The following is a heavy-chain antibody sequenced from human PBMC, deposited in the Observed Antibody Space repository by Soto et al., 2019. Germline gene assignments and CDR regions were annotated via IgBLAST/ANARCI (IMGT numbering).Heavy chain of an antibody. CDR1: GFTFSSYG. CDR2: IWYDGSNK. D-gene: IGHD2-15*01. Sequence: GGSLRLSCAASGFTFSSYGMHWVRQAPGKGLEWVAVIWYDGSNKYYADSVKGRFTISRDNSKNTLYLQMNSLRAEDTAVYYCARDLGPPIVVVPENWFDPWGQGTLVTVSS. CDR3: ARDLGPPIVVVPENWFDP. J-gene: IGHJ5*02. V-gene: IGHV3-33*01.